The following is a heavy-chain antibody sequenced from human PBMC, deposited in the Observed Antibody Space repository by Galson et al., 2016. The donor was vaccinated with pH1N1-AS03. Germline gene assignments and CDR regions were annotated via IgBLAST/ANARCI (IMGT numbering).Heavy chain of an antibody. Sequence: SVKVSCKASGYSFISYAIHWVRQAPGQRPEWMGWLNTGTGDTVYSQKFQDRVTITRDTSASTAYMGLSRLRSEDTAVHYCAKVGIEISSGWYGRFDFWGQGTLVTVSS. CDR3: AKVGIEISSGWYGRFDF. V-gene: IGHV1-3*04. J-gene: IGHJ4*02. D-gene: IGHD6-19*01. CDR1: GYSFISYA. CDR2: LNTGTGDT.